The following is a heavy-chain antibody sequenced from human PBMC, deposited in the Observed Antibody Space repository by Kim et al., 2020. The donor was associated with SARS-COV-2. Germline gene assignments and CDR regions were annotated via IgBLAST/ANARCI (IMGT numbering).Heavy chain of an antibody. CDR2: INHSGST. D-gene: IGHD3-10*01. J-gene: IGHJ4*02. CDR1: GGSFSGYY. V-gene: IGHV4-34*01. Sequence: SETLSLTCAVYGGSFSGYYWSWIRQPPGKGLEWIGEINHSGSTNYNPSLKSRVTISVDTSKNQFSLKLSSVTAADTAVYYCARGRWFGAFDYWGQGTLVTVSS. CDR3: ARGRWFGAFDY.